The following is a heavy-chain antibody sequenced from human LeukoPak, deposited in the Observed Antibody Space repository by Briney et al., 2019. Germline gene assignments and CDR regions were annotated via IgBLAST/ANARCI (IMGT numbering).Heavy chain of an antibody. V-gene: IGHV3-23*01. J-gene: IGHJ4*02. Sequence: GGSLRLSCAASGFTFSSYGMSWVRQAPGKGLEWVSAISASGGRTNYADSVKGRFTISRDNSKNTLYLQMNSLTDEDTAVYYCARRFDSWGQGTLVIVSS. CDR1: GFTFSSYG. CDR2: ISASGGRT. CDR3: ARRFDS.